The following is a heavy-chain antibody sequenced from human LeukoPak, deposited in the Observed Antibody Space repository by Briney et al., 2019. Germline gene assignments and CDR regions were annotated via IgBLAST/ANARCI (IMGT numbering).Heavy chain of an antibody. CDR2: ISYDGSNK. Sequence: GGSLRLSCAASGFTFSSYGMHWVRQAPGKGLEWVAVISYDGSNKYYADSVKGRFTISRDNSKNTLYLQMNSLRAEDTAVYHCAKASYCSGGSCYSMDYWGQGTLVTVSS. D-gene: IGHD2-15*01. CDR1: GFTFSSYG. CDR3: AKASYCSGGSCYSMDY. V-gene: IGHV3-30*18. J-gene: IGHJ4*02.